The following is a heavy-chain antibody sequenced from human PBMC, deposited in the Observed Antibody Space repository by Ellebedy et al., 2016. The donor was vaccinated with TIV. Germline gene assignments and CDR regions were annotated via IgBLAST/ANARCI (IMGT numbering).Heavy chain of an antibody. CDR1: GFTFSSSW. J-gene: IGHJ4*02. Sequence: GESLKISCAASGFTFSSSWVHWVRQVPGKGLVWVARINGDGSNIGYADSVKGRFTVSRDNPKNSLFLQMNSLRTGDTAVYYCARGYGDYEHGLEYWGQGNLVTVSS. CDR2: INGDGSNI. V-gene: IGHV3-74*01. D-gene: IGHD4-17*01. CDR3: ARGYGDYEHGLEY.